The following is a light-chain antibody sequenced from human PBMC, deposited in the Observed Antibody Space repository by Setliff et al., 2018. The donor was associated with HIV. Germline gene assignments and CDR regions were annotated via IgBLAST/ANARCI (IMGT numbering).Light chain of an antibody. Sequence: QSVLTQPASVSGSPGQSITISCTGTSFDVGAYNYVSWYQQYPGKAPKLKIYEVSVRPSGVSNRFSGSKSGRTASLTISGLQADDEAYYYCSSYTTSNTVVFGGGTKVTVL. CDR3: SSYTTSNTVV. V-gene: IGLV2-14*01. J-gene: IGLJ2*01. CDR2: EVS. CDR1: SFDVGAYNY.